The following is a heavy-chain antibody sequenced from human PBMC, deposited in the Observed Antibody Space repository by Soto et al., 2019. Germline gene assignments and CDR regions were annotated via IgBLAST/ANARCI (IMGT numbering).Heavy chain of an antibody. Sequence: SGPTLVNPTQTLTLTCTFSGFSLSTSGVGVGWIRQPPGKALEWLALIYWDDDKRYSPSLKSRLTITKDTSKNQVVLTMTNMDPVDTATYYCAHAYYDYVWGSPTFDYWGQGTLVTVSS. D-gene: IGHD3-16*01. V-gene: IGHV2-5*02. CDR3: AHAYYDYVWGSPTFDY. CDR1: GFSLSTSGVG. CDR2: IYWDDDK. J-gene: IGHJ4*02.